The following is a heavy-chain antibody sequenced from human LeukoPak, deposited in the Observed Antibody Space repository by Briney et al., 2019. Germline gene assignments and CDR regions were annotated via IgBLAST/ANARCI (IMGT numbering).Heavy chain of an antibody. CDR1: GFTFNRFC. CDR3: AKDLWASETVIGTSRLPDS. J-gene: IGHJ4*02. Sequence: PGGSLRLSCGASGFTFNRFCMSWVRQAPEKGLEWVSAIGGRGDNTWYADSVKGRFTISRDNSKNTLYLQMDSPRAEDTAMYYCAKDLWASETVIGTSRLPDSWGQGTLVTVSS. CDR2: IGGRGDNT. V-gene: IGHV3-23*01. D-gene: IGHD6-19*01.